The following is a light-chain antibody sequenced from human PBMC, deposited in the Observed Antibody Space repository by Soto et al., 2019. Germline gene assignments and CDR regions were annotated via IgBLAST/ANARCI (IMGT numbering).Light chain of an antibody. CDR1: QSISSW. V-gene: IGKV1-5*01. CDR2: DAS. Sequence: DIQMTQSPSSLSASVGDRVTITCRASQSISSWLAWYQQKPGKAPKLLIYDASSLDSGVPSRFSGSGSGTEFTLTISSLQTDGFATYYCQQYNSYSWTFGQGTKVDIK. CDR3: QQYNSYSWT. J-gene: IGKJ1*01.